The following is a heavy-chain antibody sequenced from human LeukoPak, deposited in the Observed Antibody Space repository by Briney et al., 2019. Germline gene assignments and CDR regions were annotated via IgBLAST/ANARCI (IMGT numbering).Heavy chain of an antibody. J-gene: IGHJ4*02. D-gene: IGHD2-21*02. V-gene: IGHV3-74*01. CDR3: ARVTSGLPESD. CDR2: INSDGSST. CDR1: GFTFSDYY. Sequence: GGSLRLSCAASGFTFSDYYMSWIRQAPGKGLVWVSRINSDGSSTNYADSVKGRFTISRDNAKNTLYLQMNSLRAEDTAVYYCARVTSGLPESDWGPGALVTVSS.